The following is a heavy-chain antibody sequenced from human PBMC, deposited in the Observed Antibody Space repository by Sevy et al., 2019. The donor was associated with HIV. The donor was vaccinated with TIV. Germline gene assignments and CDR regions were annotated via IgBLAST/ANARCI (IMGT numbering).Heavy chain of an antibody. CDR3: ANSRGRFHGSSWIYYDYSMDV. D-gene: IGHD6-13*01. V-gene: IGHV3-30*18. Sequence: GGSLRLSCAASGFIFRKHGMHWVRQAPGKGLEWVALLSNDGSDKNYVDSVKGRFTISRDNSKDTVYLQMNSLRAEDTAVYYCANSRGRFHGSSWIYYDYSMDVWGQGTTVTVSS. J-gene: IGHJ6*02. CDR1: GFIFRKHG. CDR2: LSNDGSDK.